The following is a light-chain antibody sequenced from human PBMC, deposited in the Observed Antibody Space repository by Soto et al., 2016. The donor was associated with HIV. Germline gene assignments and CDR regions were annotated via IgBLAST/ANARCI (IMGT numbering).Light chain of an antibody. V-gene: IGKV1-NL1*01. CDR2: AAS. CDR1: QGISNS. Sequence: DIPMTQSPSSLSASVGDRVTITCRASQGISNSLAWYQQKPGKAPKLLLYAASRLESGVPSRFSGSGSGTDYTLTISSLQPEDFATYYCQLYYSTPPWTFGQGTKVEIK. J-gene: IGKJ1*01. CDR3: QLYYSTPPWT.